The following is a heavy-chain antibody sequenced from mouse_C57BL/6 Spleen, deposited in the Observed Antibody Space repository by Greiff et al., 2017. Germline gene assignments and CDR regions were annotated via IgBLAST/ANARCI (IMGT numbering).Heavy chain of an antibody. CDR3: ARGRGSYWYFDV. D-gene: IGHD1-1*01. Sequence: VKLMESGPELVKPGASVKISCKASGYSFTSYYIHWVKQRPGQGLEWIGWIYPGSGNTKYNEKFKGKATLTADTSSSTAYMQLSSLTSEDSAVYYCARGRGSYWYFDVWGTGTTVTVSS. CDR2: IYPGSGNT. J-gene: IGHJ1*03. V-gene: IGHV1-66*01. CDR1: GYSFTSYY.